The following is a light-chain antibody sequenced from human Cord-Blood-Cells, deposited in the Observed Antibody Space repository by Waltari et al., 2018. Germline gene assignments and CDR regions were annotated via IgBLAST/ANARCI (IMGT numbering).Light chain of an antibody. CDR1: QGISRY. CDR2: AAS. Sequence: IRLTQSPSSFSASTGDRVTITCRASQGISRYLAWYQQKPGKAPKLLIYAASTLQSWVPSRFSGSGSGTDFTLTISCLQSEDFATYYCQQYYSYPPYTFGQGTKLEIK. V-gene: IGKV1-8*01. J-gene: IGKJ2*01. CDR3: QQYYSYPPYT.